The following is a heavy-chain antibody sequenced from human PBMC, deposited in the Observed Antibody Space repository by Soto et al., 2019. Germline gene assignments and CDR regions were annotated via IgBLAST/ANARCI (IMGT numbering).Heavy chain of an antibody. CDR2: LYNHGKT. Sequence: PGGSLRLSCVVSGFIVSSSHMIWVHQAPGKGLEGVSILYNHGKTNYVDSVKGRFTITRDNSKNTVYLQMNSLRVADTAVYYCARLTEAERHWGQGALVTVSS. V-gene: IGHV3-53*01. CDR3: ARLTEAERH. J-gene: IGHJ4*02. D-gene: IGHD1-1*01. CDR1: GFIVSSSH.